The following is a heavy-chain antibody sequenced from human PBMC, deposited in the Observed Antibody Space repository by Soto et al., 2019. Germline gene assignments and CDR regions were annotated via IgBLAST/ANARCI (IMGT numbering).Heavy chain of an antibody. Sequence: GESLKISCQGSGYRFTSSWIGWVRQMPGKGLEWMGIIYPGDSDTRYSPSFRGQVTISADKSISTAYLQWSSLKASDTAMYYCARPHYDSSGYSTLDYWGQGTLVTVSS. CDR3: ARPHYDSSGYSTLDY. D-gene: IGHD3-22*01. CDR2: IYPGDSDT. J-gene: IGHJ4*02. V-gene: IGHV5-51*01. CDR1: GYRFTSSW.